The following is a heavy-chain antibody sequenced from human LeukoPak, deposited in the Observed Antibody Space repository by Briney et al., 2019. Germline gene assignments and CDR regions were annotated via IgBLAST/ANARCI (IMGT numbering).Heavy chain of an antibody. CDR2: IYFTGST. CDR3: ARSSTGYWNFDL. V-gene: IGHV4-59*11. J-gene: IGHJ2*01. Sequence: TSETLSLTCTVSGVSISSHYWSWILQPPGKGLEWIGYIYFTGSTDYNPSLKSRVTISVDTSKNQVSLKLSSVTAADTAVYYCARSSTGYWNFDLWGRGTLVTVSA. CDR1: GVSISSHY.